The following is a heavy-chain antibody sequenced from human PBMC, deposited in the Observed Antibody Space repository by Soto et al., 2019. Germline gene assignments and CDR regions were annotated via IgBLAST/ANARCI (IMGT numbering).Heavy chain of an antibody. J-gene: IGHJ4*02. V-gene: IGHV3-7*05. CDR2: IKQDGNEK. CDR1: GFTFNNYW. D-gene: IGHD3-10*01. Sequence: EVQLVESGGALVQPGGSLRLSCAVSGFTFNNYWMSWVRQAPGKGLELVANIKQDGNEKYYVDSVKGRFTISRDNAKNSLYLQMNSLRAEDTAVYYCTRITSLAGVYWGQGTLVTVSS. CDR3: TRITSLAGVY.